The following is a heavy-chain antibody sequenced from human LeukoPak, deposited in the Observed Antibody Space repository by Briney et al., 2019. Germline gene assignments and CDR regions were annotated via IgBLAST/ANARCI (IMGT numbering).Heavy chain of an antibody. CDR2: ISAYNGNT. CDR1: GYTFTSYG. D-gene: IGHD6-6*01. V-gene: IGHV1-18*01. CDR3: VKAAPAAGLDY. Sequence: ASVKVSCKASGYTFTSYGISWVRQAPGQGLEWMGWISAYNGNTNYAQKLQGRVTMTTDTSTSTAYMELRSLRSDDTAVYYCVKAAPAAGLDYWGQGTLVTVSS. J-gene: IGHJ4*02.